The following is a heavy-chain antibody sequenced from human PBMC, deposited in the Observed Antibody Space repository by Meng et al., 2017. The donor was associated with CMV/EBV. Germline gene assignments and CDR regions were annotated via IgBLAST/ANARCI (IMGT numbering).Heavy chain of an antibody. CDR1: GYSFTSYW. D-gene: IGHD3-16*01. J-gene: IGHJ6*02. CDR3: ARLCFPGAGGECYYYGMDV. Sequence: GSLKISCKGSGYSFTSYWIGWVRQMPGKGLEWMGIIYPGDSDTRYSPSFQGQVTISADKSISTAYLQWSSLKASDTAMYYCARLCFPGAGGECYYYGMDVWGQGTTVTVSS. V-gene: IGHV5-51*01. CDR2: IYPGDSDT.